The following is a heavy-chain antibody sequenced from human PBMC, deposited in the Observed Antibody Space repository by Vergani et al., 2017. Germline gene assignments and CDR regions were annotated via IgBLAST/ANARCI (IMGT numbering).Heavy chain of an antibody. D-gene: IGHD3-10*01. CDR1: GYSISSGYY. Sequence: QVQLQESGPGLVKPSETLSLTCTVSGYSISSGYYWGWIRQPPGKGLEWIGSIYHSGSTYYNPSLKSRVTISVDTSKNQFALKLSSVTAADTAVYYCWSRFGVLYYYMDVWGKGTTVTVSS. CDR2: IYHSGST. V-gene: IGHV4-38-2*02. J-gene: IGHJ6*03. CDR3: WSRFGVLYYYMDV.